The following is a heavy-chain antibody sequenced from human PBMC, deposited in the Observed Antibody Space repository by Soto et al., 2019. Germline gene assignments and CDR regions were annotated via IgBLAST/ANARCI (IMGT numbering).Heavy chain of an antibody. CDR1: GGSISSSNW. D-gene: IGHD4-17*01. Sequence: QVQLQESGPGLVKPSGTLSLTCAVSGGSISSSNWWSWVRQPPGKGLEWIGEIYHSGSTNYNPSLKGRVTISLYKTKRQFSLQASSVTAADTGVYYCARYLRVETTVILGSFDYWGQGTLVTVSS. V-gene: IGHV4-4*02. CDR2: IYHSGST. J-gene: IGHJ4*02. CDR3: ARYLRVETTVILGSFDY.